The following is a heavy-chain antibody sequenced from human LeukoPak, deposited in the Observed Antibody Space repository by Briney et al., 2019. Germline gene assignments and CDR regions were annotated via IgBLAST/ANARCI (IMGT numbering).Heavy chain of an antibody. CDR1: GYTFTGQF. CDR2: INPNTGDT. CDR3: ASYPRYMSSPPFDY. J-gene: IGHJ4*02. Sequence: GASVKVSCKASGYTFTGQFMHWVRQAPGQGLESMGWINPNTGDTIYAQMFQGRVTMTRDTTINTAYMDLRRLTSDDTAVYYCASYPRYMSSPPFDYWGQGTLVTVSS. D-gene: IGHD5-12*01. V-gene: IGHV1-2*02.